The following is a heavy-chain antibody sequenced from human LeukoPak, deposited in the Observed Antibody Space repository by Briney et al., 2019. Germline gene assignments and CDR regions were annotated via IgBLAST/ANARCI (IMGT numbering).Heavy chain of an antibody. CDR1: GFTVSSNY. Sequence: GGSLRLSCAASGFTVSSNYMSWVRQAPGKGLEWVAFIRYDGSNKYYADSVKGRFTISRDNSKNTLYLQMNSLRAEDTAVYYCARDVSLDYDILTGHDYWGQGTLVTVSS. CDR3: ARDVSLDYDILTGHDY. CDR2: IRYDGSNK. D-gene: IGHD3-9*01. J-gene: IGHJ4*02. V-gene: IGHV3-30*02.